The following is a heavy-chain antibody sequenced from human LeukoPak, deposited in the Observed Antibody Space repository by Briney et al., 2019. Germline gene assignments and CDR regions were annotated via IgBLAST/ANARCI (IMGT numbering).Heavy chain of an antibody. D-gene: IGHD6-13*01. CDR2: INQDVSEN. CDR3: ARGGIASPGKTSLWD. J-gene: IGHJ4*02. Sequence: GGSLRLSCAASGFTFSTYWMTWGRQAPGEGLGWGANINQDVSENYYVDSVKGGFTISRDNAKNSRYLQMRTLRAEDTAVYYCARGGIASPGKTSLWDWGQGTLVTVSS. V-gene: IGHV3-7*01. CDR1: GFTFSTYW.